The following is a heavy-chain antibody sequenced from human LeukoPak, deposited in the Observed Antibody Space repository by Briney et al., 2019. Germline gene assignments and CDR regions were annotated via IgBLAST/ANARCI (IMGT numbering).Heavy chain of an antibody. V-gene: IGHV3-48*01. D-gene: IGHD3-3*01. J-gene: IGHJ4*02. CDR1: GFTFSTYS. CDR2: ITSSSSTI. Sequence: PGGSLRLSCAASGFTFSTYSMNWVRQAPGKGLEWVSYITSSSSTIYYADSVKGRFTISRDNAKNSLYLEMNSLRAEDTAVYYCASLSLRFIDYGGQGTLVTVSS. CDR3: ASLSLRFIDY.